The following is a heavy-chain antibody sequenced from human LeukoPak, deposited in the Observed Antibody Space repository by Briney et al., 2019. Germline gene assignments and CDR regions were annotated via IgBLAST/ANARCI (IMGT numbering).Heavy chain of an antibody. CDR3: ASNPAAGSGEYFQH. D-gene: IGHD6-13*01. J-gene: IGHJ1*01. Sequence: RASVKVSCKASGGTFSSYAISWVRQAPGQGLEWLGRIIPILGIANCAQKFQGRVTITADKSTSTAYMELSSLRSEDTAVYYCASNPAAGSGEYFQHWGQGTLVTVSS. V-gene: IGHV1-69*04. CDR2: IIPILGIA. CDR1: GGTFSSYA.